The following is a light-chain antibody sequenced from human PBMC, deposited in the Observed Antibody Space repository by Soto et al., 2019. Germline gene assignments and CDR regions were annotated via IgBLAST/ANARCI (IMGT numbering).Light chain of an antibody. J-gene: IGKJ1*01. Sequence: EIVLTQSPGTLSLSAGERVTLSCRASQSVSSNSLAWYQQKPGQAPRLLIYGVSSRATGIPDRFSGSGSGTDFTLTISRLEPEDFAVYYCQQYGSSGTFGQGTKVDIK. CDR3: QQYGSSGT. V-gene: IGKV3-20*01. CDR2: GVS. CDR1: QSVSSNS.